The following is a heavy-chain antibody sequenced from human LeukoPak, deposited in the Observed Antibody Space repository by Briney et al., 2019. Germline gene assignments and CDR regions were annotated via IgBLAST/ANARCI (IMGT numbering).Heavy chain of an antibody. D-gene: IGHD4-23*01. CDR3: ARDGGSYGGNPFDY. J-gene: IGHJ4*02. CDR2: IKQDGSEK. V-gene: IGHV3-7*03. CDR1: GFTFSSYW. Sequence: GGSLRLSCVGSGFTFSSYWMNWIRQAPGKGLEWVANIKQDGSEKYYVDSVKGRFTISRDNAKNSLYLQMYSLRAEDTALYYCARDGGSYGGNPFDYWGQGTLVTVSS.